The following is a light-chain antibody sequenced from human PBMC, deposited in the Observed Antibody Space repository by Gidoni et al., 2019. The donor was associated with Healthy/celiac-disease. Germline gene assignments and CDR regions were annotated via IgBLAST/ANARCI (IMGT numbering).Light chain of an antibody. CDR3: QQSYSTPLT. CDR2: AAS. J-gene: IGKJ4*01. CDR1: QSISSY. V-gene: IGKV1-39*01. Sequence: DIQMTQSPSSLSASVGDRVTITCRASQSISSYLNWYPQKPGKAPKLLIYAASSFQSGVPARFSGSGSGTDFTLTISSLQPEDFATYYCQQSYSTPLTFGGGTKVEIK.